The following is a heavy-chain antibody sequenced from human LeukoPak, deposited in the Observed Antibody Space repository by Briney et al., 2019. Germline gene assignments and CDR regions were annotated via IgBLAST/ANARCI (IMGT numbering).Heavy chain of an antibody. CDR2: VSGSGDRT. Sequence: GGSLRLSCAASGFTFSNYAMSWVRQAPGKGLEWISAVSGSGDRTYYAGSVKGRFTISRDNSNNRLYLEMNSLRAEDTAVYYCAKHAGTTRQTKDYWGQGTLVTVSS. V-gene: IGHV3-23*01. D-gene: IGHD1-1*01. J-gene: IGHJ4*02. CDR1: GFTFSNYA. CDR3: AKHAGTTRQTKDY.